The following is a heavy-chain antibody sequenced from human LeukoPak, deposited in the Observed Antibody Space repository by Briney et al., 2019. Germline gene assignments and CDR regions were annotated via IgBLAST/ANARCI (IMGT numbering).Heavy chain of an antibody. J-gene: IGHJ4*02. CDR2: INPNSGGT. Sequence: GASVKVSCKASGYTFTGYYMHWVRQAPGQGLEWMGWINPNSGGTNYAQKFQGRVTMTRDTSISTAYMELSRLRSDDTAVYYCARSGKSGRRGTQYSGSYWGPYYFDYWGQGTLVTVSS. D-gene: IGHD1-26*01. V-gene: IGHV1-2*02. CDR3: ARSGKSGRRGTQYSGSYWGPYYFDY. CDR1: GYTFTGYY.